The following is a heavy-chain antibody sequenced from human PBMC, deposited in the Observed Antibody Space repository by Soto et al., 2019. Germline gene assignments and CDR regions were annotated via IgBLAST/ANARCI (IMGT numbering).Heavy chain of an antibody. D-gene: IGHD5-12*01. CDR2: MNPNSGNT. CDR3: AREAGGYVQGPD. V-gene: IGHV1-8*01. J-gene: IGHJ4*02. CDR1: GYTFTSYD. Sequence: QVQLVQSGAEVKKPGASVKVSCKASGYTFTSYDINWVRQATGQGLEWMGWMNPNSGNTGYAQKFQGRVTMTRNTCISTGYMEVRSLRSEAPAVYYCAREAGGYVQGPDWGQGTLVTVSS.